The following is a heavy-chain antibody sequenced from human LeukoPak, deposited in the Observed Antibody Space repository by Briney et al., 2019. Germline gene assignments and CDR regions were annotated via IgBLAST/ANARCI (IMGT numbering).Heavy chain of an antibody. J-gene: IGHJ4*02. CDR2: VIPIFGTA. V-gene: IGHV1-69*13. D-gene: IGHD2-2*01. Sequence: SSAKASSKASAYTFTSYGISWVRQAHGQGHERMGGVIPIFGTANYAQKFHDRVTITADESTSTAYTELRSPRSAATAVEYCSSGSHIGIGVPAGPNGVWGQGTLVTVSS. CDR1: AYTFTSYG. CDR3: SSGSHIGIGVPAGPNGV.